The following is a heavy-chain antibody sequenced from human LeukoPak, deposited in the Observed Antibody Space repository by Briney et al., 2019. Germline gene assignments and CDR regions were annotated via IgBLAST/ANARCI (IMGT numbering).Heavy chain of an antibody. D-gene: IGHD2-15*01. J-gene: IGHJ4*02. CDR2: MNPNSGDT. V-gene: IGHV1-8*01. Sequence: ASVKVSCKASGYTFTNYDINWVRRATGQGLEWMGWMNPNSGDTGYAQKFQGRVTMTRSTSISTAYMELSSLTSEDTAVYYCARVSLGYCSGGTCYFQDHWGQGTLVTVSS. CDR1: GYTFTNYD. CDR3: ARVSLGYCSGGTCYFQDH.